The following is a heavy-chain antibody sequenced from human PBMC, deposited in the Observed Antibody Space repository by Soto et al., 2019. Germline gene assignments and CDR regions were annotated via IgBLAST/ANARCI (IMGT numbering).Heavy chain of an antibody. V-gene: IGHV4-39*02. J-gene: IGHJ4*02. D-gene: IGHD1-26*01. CDR1: GGSMSSSSYF. Sequence: QLQLQESGPGLVKPSETLSLTCTVSGGSMSSSSYFWGWIRQTPGKGLEWIASFYYTGTTHYNPSLKSRVTIAVDTSRKHVSLKVRSVTAADTAVYYCARLDSTVGASTWGQGALVTVSS. CDR3: ARLDSTVGAST. CDR2: FYYTGTT.